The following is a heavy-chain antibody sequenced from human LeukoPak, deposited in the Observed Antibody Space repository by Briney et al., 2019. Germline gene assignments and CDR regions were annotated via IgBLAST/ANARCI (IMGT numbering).Heavy chain of an antibody. CDR3: ARGGDTAMVDDY. J-gene: IGHJ4*02. CDR1: GFTFSSYS. D-gene: IGHD5-18*01. CDR2: ISSSSSYI. Sequence: PGWSLRLSCAASGFTFSSYSMNWVRQAPGKCLHWVSSISSSSSYIYYADSVKGRFTISRDNAKNSLYLQMNSLRAEDTAVYYCARGGDTAMVDDYWGQGTLVTVSS. V-gene: IGHV3-21*01.